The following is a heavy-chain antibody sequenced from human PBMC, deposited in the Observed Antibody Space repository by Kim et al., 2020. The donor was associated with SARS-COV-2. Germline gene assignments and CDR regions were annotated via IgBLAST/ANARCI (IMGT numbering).Heavy chain of an antibody. D-gene: IGHD2-21*02. V-gene: IGHV3-33*01. CDR2: NK. J-gene: IGHJ6*03. Sequence: NKYYADSVKGRFTIPRDNSKNTLYLQMNSLRAEDTAVYYCAREVTVYMDVWGKGTTVTVSS. CDR3: AREVTVYMDV.